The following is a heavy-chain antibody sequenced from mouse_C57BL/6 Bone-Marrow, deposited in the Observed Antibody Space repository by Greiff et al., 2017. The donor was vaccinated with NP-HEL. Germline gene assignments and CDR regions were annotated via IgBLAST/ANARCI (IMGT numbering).Heavy chain of an antibody. CDR1: GYTFTGYW. CDR3: ARSYSNYFDY. CDR2: ILPGRGST. Sequence: VQLQQSGADLAGPGASVTLSCTASGYTFTGYWVEWVKQTPGHGLEWIGEILPGRGSTNYNEKFKGKATFTADTCHNTSYMQLSSLTTEDSAIYYSARSYSNYFDYWGQGTTLTVSS. V-gene: IGHV1-9*01. J-gene: IGHJ2*01. D-gene: IGHD2-5*01.